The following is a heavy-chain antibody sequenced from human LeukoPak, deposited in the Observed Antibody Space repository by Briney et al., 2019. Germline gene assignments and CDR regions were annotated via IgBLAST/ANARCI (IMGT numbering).Heavy chain of an antibody. Sequence: GGSLRLSCAASGFTFSHYAMHWVRQAPGKGLEWVAFISYDGSNKYFADSVKGRFTISRDNSENTLYLQMNSLRSEDTALYYCARDGKSDYDASFYYYMDVWGKGTTVTVSS. CDR3: ARDGKSDYDASFYYYMDV. V-gene: IGHV3-30*04. CDR2: ISYDGSNK. CDR1: GFTFSHYA. D-gene: IGHD3-16*01. J-gene: IGHJ6*03.